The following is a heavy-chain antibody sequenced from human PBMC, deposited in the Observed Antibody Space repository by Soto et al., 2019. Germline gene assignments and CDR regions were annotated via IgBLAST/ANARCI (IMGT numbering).Heavy chain of an antibody. CDR1: GYTFTSYD. CDR2: MNPNSGNT. V-gene: IGHV1-8*01. CDR3: ARSAPGYCSGGSCYPY. J-gene: IGHJ4*02. D-gene: IGHD2-15*01. Sequence: RASVKVSCKASGYTFTSYDINWVRQATGQGLEWMGWMNPNSGNTGYAQKFQGRVTMTRNTSISTAYMELSSLRSEDTAVYYCARSAPGYCSGGSCYPYWGQGTLVTVSS.